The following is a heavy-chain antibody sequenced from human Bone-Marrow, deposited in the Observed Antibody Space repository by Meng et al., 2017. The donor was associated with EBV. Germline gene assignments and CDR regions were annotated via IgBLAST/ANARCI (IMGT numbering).Heavy chain of an antibody. V-gene: IGHV3-30*03. CDR1: GFTFSGYG. J-gene: IGHJ4*02. CDR3: SRDLAGSDDY. D-gene: IGHD1-14*01. Sequence: QVQLVESGGGVVQPGRSLRLSCAASGFTFSGYGMFWVRQAPGKGPEWVAIIPSHGGNIYYADSVKGRFTISRDDSKNTLYLQMNNLRAEDTAVYYCSRDLAGSDDYWGRGTLVTVSS. CDR2: IPSHGGNI.